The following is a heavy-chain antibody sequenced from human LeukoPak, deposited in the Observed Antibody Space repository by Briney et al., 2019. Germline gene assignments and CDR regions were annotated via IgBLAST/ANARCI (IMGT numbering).Heavy chain of an antibody. J-gene: IGHJ4*02. Sequence: QPGGSLRLSCAASGFTFSSYAMSWVRQAPGKGLEWVSAISGSGGSTYYADSVKGRFTISRDNSKNTLYLQMNSLRAEDTAVYYCAKWGYIVVVPAAIRDDYWGQGTLDTVSS. D-gene: IGHD2-2*01. CDR3: AKWGYIVVVPAAIRDDY. CDR1: GFTFSSYA. CDR2: ISGSGGST. V-gene: IGHV3-23*01.